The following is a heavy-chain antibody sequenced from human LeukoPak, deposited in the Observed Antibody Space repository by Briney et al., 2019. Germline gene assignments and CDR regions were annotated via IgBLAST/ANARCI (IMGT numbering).Heavy chain of an antibody. CDR2: ISGSGGST. J-gene: IGHJ4*02. Sequence: GGSLRLSCAASGFTFSSYAMSWVRQAPGKGLEWVSAISGSGGSTYYADSVKGRFTISRDNSKNTLYLQMNSLRAEDTAVYYCAKPRYCSGGSCYGYFDYWGQGTLGTVSS. D-gene: IGHD2-15*01. V-gene: IGHV3-23*01. CDR1: GFTFSSYA. CDR3: AKPRYCSGGSCYGYFDY.